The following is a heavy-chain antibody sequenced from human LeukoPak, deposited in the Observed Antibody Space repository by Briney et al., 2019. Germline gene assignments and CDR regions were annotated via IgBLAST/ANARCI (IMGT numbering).Heavy chain of an antibody. CDR2: IRVGGET. D-gene: IGHD7-27*01. Sequence: GGSLRLSCAASGFTFSSYAMNWVRQAPGKGLEWVSGIRVGGETHYADSVKGRFTISRDNSENTLYLQMSGLRAEDTAVYHCVKGTGGTGYYFDYWGQGTLVTVSS. CDR1: GFTFSSYA. J-gene: IGHJ4*02. CDR3: VKGTGGTGYYFDY. V-gene: IGHV3-23*01.